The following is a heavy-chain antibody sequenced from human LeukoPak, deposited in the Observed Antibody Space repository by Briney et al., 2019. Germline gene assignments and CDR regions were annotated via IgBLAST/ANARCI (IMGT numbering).Heavy chain of an antibody. CDR3: AVAVAGPYYFDY. V-gene: IGHV3-21*01. Sequence: KPGGSLRLSCAASGFTFSSYSMNWVRQAPGKGLEWVSSISSSSSYIYYADSVKGRFTISRDNAKKSLYLQMNSLRAEDTAVYYCAVAVAGPYYFDYWGQGTLVTVSS. CDR2: ISSSSSYI. D-gene: IGHD6-19*01. J-gene: IGHJ4*02. CDR1: GFTFSSYS.